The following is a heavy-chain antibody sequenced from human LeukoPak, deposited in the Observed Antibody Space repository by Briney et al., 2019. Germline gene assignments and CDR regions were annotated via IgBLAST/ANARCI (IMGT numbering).Heavy chain of an antibody. CDR2: IKQDGSEK. V-gene: IGHV3-7*01. Sequence: GGSLRLSCAPSGFTVSTYSMSWVRQAPGKGLEWVANIKQDGSEKYYVDSVKGRFTISRDNAKNSLYLQMNSLRAEDTAVYYCARDKNYYGSGSYDYWGQGTLVTVSS. J-gene: IGHJ4*02. D-gene: IGHD3-10*01. CDR1: GFTVSTYS. CDR3: ARDKNYYGSGSYDY.